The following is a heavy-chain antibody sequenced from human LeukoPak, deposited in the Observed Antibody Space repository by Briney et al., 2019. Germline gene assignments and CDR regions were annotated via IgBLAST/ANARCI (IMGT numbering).Heavy chain of an antibody. CDR3: ASSGTIFGVAYFDY. CDR2: IYTSGST. CDR1: GGSISSYY. D-gene: IGHD3-3*01. V-gene: IGHV4-4*08. J-gene: IGHJ4*02. Sequence: PSETLSLTCTVSGGSISSYYWSWIRQPPGKGLEWIGYIYTSGSTNYNPSLKSRVTISVDTSKNQFSLKLSSVTAADTAVYYCASSGTIFGVAYFDYWGQGTLVTVSS.